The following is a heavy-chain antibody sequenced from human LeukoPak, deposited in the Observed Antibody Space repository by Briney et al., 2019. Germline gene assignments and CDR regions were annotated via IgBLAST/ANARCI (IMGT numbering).Heavy chain of an antibody. CDR1: GYTFSSHA. J-gene: IGHJ3*02. D-gene: IGHD1-26*01. Sequence: ASVKVSCKASGYTFSSHAIHWVRQAPGQRPEWMGWISADNGNTKYSQKFQGRVTISRDTFASTAYMELSSLRSEDTAVYYCARGEWEHDAFDIWGQGTMVTVSS. V-gene: IGHV1-3*01. CDR2: ISADNGNT. CDR3: ARGEWEHDAFDI.